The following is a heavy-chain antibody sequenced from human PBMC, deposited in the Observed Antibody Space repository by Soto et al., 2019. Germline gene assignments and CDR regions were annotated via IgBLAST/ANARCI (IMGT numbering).Heavy chain of an antibody. CDR2: IYSGGST. Sequence: EVQLVESGGGLVQPGGSLRLSCAASGFTVSSNYMSWVRQAPGKGLVWVSVIYSGGSTYYADSVKGRFTISRDNSKNTLYLQMNSLRAEDTAVYYCARDLVAARSYMDVWGNGTTVTVSS. V-gene: IGHV3-66*01. CDR1: GFTVSSNY. D-gene: IGHD6-6*01. CDR3: ARDLVAARSYMDV. J-gene: IGHJ6*03.